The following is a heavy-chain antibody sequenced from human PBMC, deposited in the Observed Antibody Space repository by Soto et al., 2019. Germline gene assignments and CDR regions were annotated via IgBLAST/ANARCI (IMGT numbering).Heavy chain of an antibody. V-gene: IGHV5-10-1*01. J-gene: IGHJ5*02. CDR1: GYRFTSYW. CDR3: ASLYFFRKHRTIVGATISQFDP. D-gene: IGHD1-26*01. CDR2: IDPSDSYT. Sequence: GESLKISCKGFGYRFTSYWISWVRQMPGKGLEWMGRIDPSDSYTNYSPSFQGHVTISADKSISTAYLQWSSLKASDTAMYYCASLYFFRKHRTIVGATISQFDPWGQGTLVTVSS.